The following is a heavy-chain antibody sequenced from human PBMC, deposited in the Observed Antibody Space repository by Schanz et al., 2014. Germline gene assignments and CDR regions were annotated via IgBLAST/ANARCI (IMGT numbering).Heavy chain of an antibody. CDR3: ARDRGHGDLPGDI. V-gene: IGHV4-31*03. D-gene: IGHD4-17*01. CDR1: GGSVSSGGDY. CDR2: ISYSGST. Sequence: QVQLQESGPGLVKPSQTLSLTCTVSGGSVSSGGDYWSWIRQHPGKGLQWIEFISYSGSTYYNPSLKRRVTISVDTSKNQFSLNLSSATAADTAVYYCARDRGHGDLPGDIWGQGTMVTVSS. J-gene: IGHJ3*02.